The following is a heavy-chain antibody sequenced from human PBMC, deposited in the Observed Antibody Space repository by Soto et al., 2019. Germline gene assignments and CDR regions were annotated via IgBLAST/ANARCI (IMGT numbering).Heavy chain of an antibody. Sequence: QLQLQEFGSGLVKPSQTLSLTCAVSGGSISSGGYSWSWIRQPPGKGLEWIGYIYHSGSTYYNPSLKSRVTISVDRSKNQFSLKLSSVTAADTAVYYCARGDCSGGSCYPDCWGQGTLVTVSS. CDR3: ARGDCSGGSCYPDC. CDR2: IYHSGST. CDR1: GGSISSGGYS. V-gene: IGHV4-30-2*01. D-gene: IGHD2-15*01. J-gene: IGHJ4*02.